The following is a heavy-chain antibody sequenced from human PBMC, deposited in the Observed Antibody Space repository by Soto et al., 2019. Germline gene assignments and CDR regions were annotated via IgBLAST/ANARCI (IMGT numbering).Heavy chain of an antibody. CDR1: GFPFSNYA. CDR2: ISGDGKSK. D-gene: IGHD3-16*02. Sequence: EVQLLESGGGLVHPGGSLRLSCAATGFPFSNYATTWVRQAPGKGLEWVSSISGDGKSKYYAASVKGRITISKDNSRNILFLQMSSLGVEDTAVYFCAKSVVQRGGGVLVLSDWLCFDGWGQGTLVTVSS. J-gene: IGHJ4*02. CDR3: AKSVVQRGGGVLVLSDWLCFDG. V-gene: IGHV3-23*01.